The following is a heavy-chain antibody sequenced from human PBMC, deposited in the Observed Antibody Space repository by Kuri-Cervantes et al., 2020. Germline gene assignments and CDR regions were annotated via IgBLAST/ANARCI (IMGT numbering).Heavy chain of an antibody. J-gene: IGHJ6*02. Sequence: KVSCKASGGTFSSYAISWVRQAPGQGLEWMGGIIPIFGTANYAQKFQGRVTITADESTSTAYMELSSLRSEDTAVYYCARAQNTYYDSRNNYGMDVWGQGTTVTVSS. CDR2: IIPIFGTA. V-gene: IGHV1-69*01. CDR3: ARAQNTYYDSRNNYGMDV. D-gene: IGHD3-16*01. CDR1: GGTFSSYA.